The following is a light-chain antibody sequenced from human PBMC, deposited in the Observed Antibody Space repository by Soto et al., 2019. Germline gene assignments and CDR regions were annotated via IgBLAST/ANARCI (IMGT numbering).Light chain of an antibody. CDR2: KAS. J-gene: IGKJ1*01. CDR3: QQYNSLCT. CDR1: QTISSW. V-gene: IGKV1-5*03. Sequence: DNQMTQSASTLSGSVGDRVTITCRASQTISSWLAWYQQKPGKTPKLLIYKASSVESGVPSRFSGSGSATEFPLTISSLQPDDFATYYCQQYNSLCTFGQGTKVDIK.